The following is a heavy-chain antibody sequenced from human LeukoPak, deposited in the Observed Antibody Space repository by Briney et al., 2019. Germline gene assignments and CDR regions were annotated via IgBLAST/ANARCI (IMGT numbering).Heavy chain of an antibody. CDR1: GFTFGSYA. CDR2: ISGSGGST. Sequence: VQPGGSLRLSCAASGFTFGSYAMSWVRQAPGKGLEWVSAISGSGGSTYYADSVKGRFTISRDNSKNTLYLQMNSLRAEDTAVYYCAKDLKGYDFWSGRRLYWGQGTLVTVSS. J-gene: IGHJ4*02. V-gene: IGHV3-23*01. D-gene: IGHD3-3*01. CDR3: AKDLKGYDFWSGRRLY.